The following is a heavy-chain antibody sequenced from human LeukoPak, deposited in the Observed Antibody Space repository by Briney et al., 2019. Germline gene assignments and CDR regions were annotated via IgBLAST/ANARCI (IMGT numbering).Heavy chain of an antibody. Sequence: PGGSLRLSCAASGFTFSNAWMSWVRQAPGKGLEWVGRIYTSGSTNYNPSLKSRVTISVDTSKNQFSLKLSSVTAADTAVYYCARDMHYYDSSGISGFDYWGQGTLVTVSS. CDR1: GFTFSNAW. D-gene: IGHD3-22*01. CDR3: ARDMHYYDSSGISGFDY. J-gene: IGHJ4*02. V-gene: IGHV4-4*08. CDR2: IYTSGST.